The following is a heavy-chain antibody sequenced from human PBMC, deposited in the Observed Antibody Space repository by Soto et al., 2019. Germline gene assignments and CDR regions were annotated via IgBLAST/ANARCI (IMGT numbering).Heavy chain of an antibody. CDR1: GASTSSFN. D-gene: IGHD6-13*01. Sequence: SAPLSLTCSFSGASTSSFNWNWVRQPAGKGPEWVGRLNIAGTINYNPSLKSRITMSMDTSKNQISLHLRSVTAADTAIYYCARDRGEYTSSWFWYFSHWGHGTLVTVSS. V-gene: IGHV4-4*07. CDR2: LNIAGTI. CDR3: ARDRGEYTSSWFWYFSH. J-gene: IGHJ2*01.